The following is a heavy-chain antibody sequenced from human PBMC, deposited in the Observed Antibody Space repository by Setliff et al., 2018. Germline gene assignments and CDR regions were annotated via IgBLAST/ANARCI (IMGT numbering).Heavy chain of an antibody. J-gene: IGHJ4*02. V-gene: IGHV3-23*03. CDR2: IYSGDRST. CDR3: AKPQVELRWGFES. D-gene: IGHD1-7*01. Sequence: GGSLRLSCVASGFTFSRYDMHWVRQAPGKGLEWVSTIYSGDRSTFYTDSVKGRFTISRDSSKNTLYLQMNSLRAEDTAVYYCAKPQVELRWGFESWGQGTLVTVSS. CDR1: GFTFSRYD.